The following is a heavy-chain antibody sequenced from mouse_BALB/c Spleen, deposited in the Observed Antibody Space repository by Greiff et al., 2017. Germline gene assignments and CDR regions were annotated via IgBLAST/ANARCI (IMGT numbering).Heavy chain of an antibody. CDR2: ISSGGGST. CDR1: GFAFSSYD. D-gene: IGHD1-1*02. V-gene: IGHV5-12-1*01. J-gene: IGHJ2*01. CDR3: ARSAGYGLYYFDY. Sequence: EVQLVESGGGLVKPGGSLKLSCAASGFAFSSYDMSWVRQTPEKRLEWVAYISSGGGSTYYPDTVKGRFTISRDNAKNTLYLQMSSLKSEDTAMYYCARSAGYGLYYFDYWGQGTTLTVSS.